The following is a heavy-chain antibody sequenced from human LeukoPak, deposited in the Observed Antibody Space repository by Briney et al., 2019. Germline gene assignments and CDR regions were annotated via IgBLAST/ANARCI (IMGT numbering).Heavy chain of an antibody. V-gene: IGHV3-30*02. J-gene: IGHJ4*02. D-gene: IGHD3-22*01. CDR1: GFTFSSYE. CDR3: AKDPTHYRVWDYYETIGLSY. CDR2: IRYDGSNK. Sequence: GGSLRLSCAASGFTFSSYEMNWVRQAPGKGLEWVAFIRYDGSNKYYADSVKGRFTISRDNSKNTLNLQMNSLRAEDTAVYYCAKDPTHYRVWDYYETIGLSYWGQGTLVTVSS.